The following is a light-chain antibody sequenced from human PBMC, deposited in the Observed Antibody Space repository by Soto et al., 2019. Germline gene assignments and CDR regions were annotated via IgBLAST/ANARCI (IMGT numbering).Light chain of an antibody. Sequence: EIVMTQSPATLSVSPGERATLSCRASQSVSSNLAWYQQKPGQAPRLLIYGASTRATGIPARFSGSGSGTEFTLTISSLQSEDFAVYYCQQYNNWPTWTFGQGGKVDNK. V-gene: IGKV3-15*01. CDR1: QSVSSN. CDR3: QQYNNWPTWT. CDR2: GAS. J-gene: IGKJ1*01.